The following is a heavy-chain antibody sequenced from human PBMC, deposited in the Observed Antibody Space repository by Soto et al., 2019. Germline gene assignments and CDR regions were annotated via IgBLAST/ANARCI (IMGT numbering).Heavy chain of an antibody. J-gene: IGHJ6*02. D-gene: IGHD4-17*01. CDR3: STDAGGTTSHTPSLRAWYFAYGIDV. V-gene: IGHV3-30*03. CDR1: GFFFSDYG. Sequence: PGGSLRLSCYVSGFFFSDYGMHWVRQAPGKGLEWVAVISYDGTNKYYGDSAKGRFTIARDNSRNTLYLEMNSLSEEDPAVYYWSTDAGGTTSHTPSLRAWYFAYGIDVWGPGTTVTVSS. CDR2: ISYDGTNK.